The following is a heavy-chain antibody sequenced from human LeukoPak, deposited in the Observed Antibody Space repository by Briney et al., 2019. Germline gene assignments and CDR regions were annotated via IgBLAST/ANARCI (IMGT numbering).Heavy chain of an antibody. J-gene: IGHJ4*02. CDR2: INHSGST. D-gene: IGHD1-26*01. CDR3: ASVRGSGSYFRWYYFDY. Sequence: SETLSLTCAVYGGSFSGYYWSWIRQPPGKGLEWIGEINHSGSTNYNPSLKSRVTISVDTSKNQFSLKLSSVTAADTAVYYCASVRGSGSYFRWYYFDYWGQGTLVTVPS. CDR1: GGSFSGYY. V-gene: IGHV4-34*01.